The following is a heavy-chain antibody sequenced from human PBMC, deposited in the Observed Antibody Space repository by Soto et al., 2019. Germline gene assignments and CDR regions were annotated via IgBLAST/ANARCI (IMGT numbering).Heavy chain of an antibody. CDR3: AKGSSGYYDTFDY. CDR2: IYYSGNT. D-gene: IGHD3-22*01. V-gene: IGHV4-59*12. Sequence: PSETLSLTCTVSGGSISPYYWSWIRQPPGKGLEWVGNIYYSGNTNYNPSLRSRVTISVDTSKNTLYLQMNSLRAEDTAVYYCAKGSSGYYDTFDYWGQGTLVTVSS. CDR1: GGSISPYY. J-gene: IGHJ4*02.